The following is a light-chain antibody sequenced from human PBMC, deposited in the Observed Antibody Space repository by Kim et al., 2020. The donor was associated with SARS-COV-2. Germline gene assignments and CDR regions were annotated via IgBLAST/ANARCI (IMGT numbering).Light chain of an antibody. V-gene: IGLV2-11*03. CDR2: EVS. J-gene: IGLJ1*01. CDR3: YAFPCSDSYL. CDR1: RSDVGAYNS. Sequence: PGQSVSISCTGTRSDVGAYNSASWYQQHQAKAPKIIIFEVSNPSGVPDRFSGSKSGNTASLTISGLQAEDEADYYCYAFPCSDSYLFGPGTQVTVL.